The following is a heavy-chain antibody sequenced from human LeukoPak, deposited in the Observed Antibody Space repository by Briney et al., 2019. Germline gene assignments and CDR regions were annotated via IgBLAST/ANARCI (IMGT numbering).Heavy chain of an antibody. J-gene: IGHJ4*02. D-gene: IGHD6-13*01. CDR1: GGSINSDSYY. CDR3: ASGINSSFDY. V-gene: IGHV4-39*07. CDR2: IFHRGTT. Sequence: SETLSLTCTVSGGSINSDSYYWGWIRQPPGKELEWIGNIFHRGTTYYNPSLQSRVTISVDRSKNQFSLKLRFVTAADTAVYYCASGINSSFDYWGQGTLVTVSS.